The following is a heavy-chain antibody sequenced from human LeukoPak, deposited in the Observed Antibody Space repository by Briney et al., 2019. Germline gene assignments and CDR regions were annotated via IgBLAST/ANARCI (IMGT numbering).Heavy chain of an antibody. Sequence: GGSLRLSCAASGFTFSSYSMNWVRQAPGKGLEWVSSISSSSSYIYYADSVKGRFTISRDNAKNSLYPQMNSLRAEDTAVYYCARAPGSGYYADAFDIWGQGTMVTVSS. CDR1: GFTFSSYS. D-gene: IGHD3-22*01. CDR2: ISSSSSYI. CDR3: ARAPGSGYYADAFDI. J-gene: IGHJ3*02. V-gene: IGHV3-21*01.